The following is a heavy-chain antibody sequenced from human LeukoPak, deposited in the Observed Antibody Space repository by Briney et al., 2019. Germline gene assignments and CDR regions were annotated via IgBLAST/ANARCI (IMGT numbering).Heavy chain of an antibody. D-gene: IGHD6-13*01. CDR1: GFTVSSNY. V-gene: IGHV3-53*01. CDR2: IYSGGYT. Sequence: GGSLRLSCAVSGFTVSSNYMSWVRQAPGKGLEWVSIIYSGGYTFYADSVKGRFTISRDNSKNTLYLQMNSLRAEDTAVYYCARTAAGTFFDYWGQGTLVTVSS. CDR3: ARTAAGTFFDY. J-gene: IGHJ4*02.